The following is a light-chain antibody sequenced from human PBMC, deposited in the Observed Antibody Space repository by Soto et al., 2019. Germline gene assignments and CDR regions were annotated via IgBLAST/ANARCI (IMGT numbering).Light chain of an antibody. J-gene: IGLJ3*02. V-gene: IGLV2-8*01. CDR3: SSYADSNKRV. Sequence: QSALTQPPSASGSPGQSVTISCSGTSSDVGNYNYVSWYQQHPGKAPKLLIYEVNKRPSGVPDRFSGSKSGNTASLTVSGLKAEDEAAYYCSSYADSNKRVFGGGTKLTGL. CDR1: SSDVGNYNY. CDR2: EVN.